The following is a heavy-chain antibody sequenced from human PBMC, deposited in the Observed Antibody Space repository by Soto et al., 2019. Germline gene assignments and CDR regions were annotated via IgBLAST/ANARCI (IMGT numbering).Heavy chain of an antibody. Sequence: GESLNISCNGSGYNFRGYWIAWVRQMPGKGLEWMGIIYPTDSDTRYNPSFQGQVTISADKSISTAYLQWSSLKASDSAIYYCPRSLYYDRTTQSHGWYFDLWGRGTVVTVSS. CDR2: IYPTDSDT. CDR3: PRSLYYDRTTQSHGWYFDL. J-gene: IGHJ2*01. D-gene: IGHD3-22*01. V-gene: IGHV5-51*01. CDR1: GYNFRGYW.